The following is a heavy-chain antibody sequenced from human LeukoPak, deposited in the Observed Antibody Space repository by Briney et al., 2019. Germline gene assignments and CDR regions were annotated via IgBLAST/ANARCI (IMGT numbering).Heavy chain of an antibody. J-gene: IGHJ6*02. CDR3: ASDLYSTMVRGVSPGRNYGMDV. V-gene: IGHV3-64*01. CDR1: GFTFSSYA. Sequence: GGSLRLSCAASGFTFSSYAMHWVRQAPGKGLEYVSAISSNGGSTYYANSVKGRFTISRDNSKNTLYLQMGSLRAEDMAVYYCASDLYSTMVRGVSPGRNYGMDVWGQGTTVTVSS. CDR2: ISSNGGST. D-gene: IGHD3-10*01.